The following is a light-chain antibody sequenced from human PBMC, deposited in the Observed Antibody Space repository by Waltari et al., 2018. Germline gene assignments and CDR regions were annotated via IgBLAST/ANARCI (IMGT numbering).Light chain of an antibody. CDR2: AAS. Sequence: DIQMTQSPSSLSASVGDRVLITCRASQTISNYLNWYQQKPGKAPKVLISAASTLQSGVPSRFSGSRSGTDFTLIITSLQPEDFATYYCQQGYSVPYTFGQGTKLEIK. V-gene: IGKV1-39*01. J-gene: IGKJ2*01. CDR1: QTISNY. CDR3: QQGYSVPYT.